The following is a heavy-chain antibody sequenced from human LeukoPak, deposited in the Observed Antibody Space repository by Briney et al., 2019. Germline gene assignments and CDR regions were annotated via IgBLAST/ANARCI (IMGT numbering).Heavy chain of an antibody. Sequence: ASVKVSCKASGYTFTSYGISWVRQAPGEGLEWMGWISAYNINTNYAQKLQGRVTMTTDTSTSRAYMELRSLRSDDTAVYYCARVWENYYYGMDVWGQGTTVTVSS. D-gene: IGHD1-26*01. V-gene: IGHV1-18*01. CDR2: ISAYNINT. J-gene: IGHJ6*02. CDR3: ARVWENYYYGMDV. CDR1: GYTFTSYG.